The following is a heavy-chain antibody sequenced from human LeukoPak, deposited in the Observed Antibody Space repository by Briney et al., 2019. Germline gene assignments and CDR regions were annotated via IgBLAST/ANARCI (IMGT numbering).Heavy chain of an antibody. V-gene: IGHV1-18*01. Sequence: GASVKVSCKASGYTFSNYAISWVRQAPGQGLQWMGWISGSNGRTKYSQQVQGRVTMTTDPSTSTVYMELRGLTSDDTAVYYCAREDYGEYDADSNWFDPWGQGTLVIVSS. CDR2: ISGSNGRT. CDR3: AREDYGEYDADSNWFDP. D-gene: IGHD4-17*01. J-gene: IGHJ5*02. CDR1: GYTFSNYA.